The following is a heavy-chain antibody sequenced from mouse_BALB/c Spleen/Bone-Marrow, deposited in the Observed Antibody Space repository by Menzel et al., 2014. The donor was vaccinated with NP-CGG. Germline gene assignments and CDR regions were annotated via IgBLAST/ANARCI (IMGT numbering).Heavy chain of an antibody. Sequence: VQLQQSGAELMKPGASVKISCKATGYTFSSYWLEWVIQRPGHGLEWIGEILPGSGSFNYNEKFKGKATFTADTSSNIAYMQLSSLISEDSAVYYGARWHYGNYYYAMDYWGQGTSVTVSS. D-gene: IGHD2-1*01. J-gene: IGHJ4*01. V-gene: IGHV1-9*01. CDR3: ARWHYGNYYYAMDY. CDR1: GYTFSSYW. CDR2: ILPGSGSF.